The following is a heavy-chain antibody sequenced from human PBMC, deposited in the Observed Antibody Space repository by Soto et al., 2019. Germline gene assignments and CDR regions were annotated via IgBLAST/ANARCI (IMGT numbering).Heavy chain of an antibody. CDR1: GFTFDDYG. V-gene: IGHV3-20*01. CDR3: ARRLAANWFDP. D-gene: IGHD6-6*01. Sequence: GGSLRLSCAASGFTFDDYGMSWVRQAPGKGLEWVSGINWNGGSTGYADSVKGRFTISRDNAKNSLYLQMNSLRAEDTALYHCARRLAANWFDPWGQGTLVTVSS. CDR2: INWNGGST. J-gene: IGHJ5*02.